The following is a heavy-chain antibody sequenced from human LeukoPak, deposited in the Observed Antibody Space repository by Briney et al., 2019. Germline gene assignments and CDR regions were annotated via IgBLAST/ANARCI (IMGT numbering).Heavy chain of an antibody. Sequence: GGSLRLSCAASGFTFSSYGMHWVRQAPGKGLEWVAVISYDGSNKYYADSVKGRFTISRDNSENTLYLQMNSLRAEDTAVYYCAAPYGPAPHWGQGTLVTVSS. CDR3: AAPYGPAPH. D-gene: IGHD4-17*01. CDR2: ISYDGSNK. J-gene: IGHJ4*02. V-gene: IGHV3-30*03. CDR1: GFTFSSYG.